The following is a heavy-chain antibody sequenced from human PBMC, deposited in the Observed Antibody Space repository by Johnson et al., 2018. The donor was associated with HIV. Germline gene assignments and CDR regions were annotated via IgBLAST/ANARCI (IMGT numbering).Heavy chain of an antibody. CDR1: GFTFSSYA. CDR2: ISGSGGST. V-gene: IGHV3-23*04. J-gene: IGHJ3*02. Sequence: VQLVESGGGLVQPGGSLRLSCAASGFTFSSYAMSWVRQAPGKGLEWVSAISGSGGSTYYADSVKGRFTISRDNSKSTLYLQMNSLRAEDTAVYYCAKVPWGYSGYDTAFDIWGQGTMVTVSS. D-gene: IGHD5-12*01. CDR3: AKVPWGYSGYDTAFDI.